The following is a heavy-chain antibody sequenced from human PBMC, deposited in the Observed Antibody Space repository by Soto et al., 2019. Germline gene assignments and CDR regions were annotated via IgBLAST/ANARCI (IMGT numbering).Heavy chain of an antibody. V-gene: IGHV3-30-3*01. D-gene: IGHD3-22*01. CDR3: VRDGNHYDSSGPCFDY. CDR2: ISYDGSNK. CDR1: GFTFSSYA. J-gene: IGHJ4*02. Sequence: QVQLVESGGGVVQPGRSLRLSCAASGFTFSSYAMHWVRQAPGKGLEWVAVISYDGSNKYYADSVMGRFTISRDNSKNTLYLQMNSLRTEDTAVHYCVRDGNHYDSSGPCFDYWGQGTLVTVSS.